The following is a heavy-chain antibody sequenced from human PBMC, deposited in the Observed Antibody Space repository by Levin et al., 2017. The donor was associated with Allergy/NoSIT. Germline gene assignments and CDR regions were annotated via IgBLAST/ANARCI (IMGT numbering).Heavy chain of an antibody. CDR2: ISSGGGTI. V-gene: IGHV3-11*01. Sequence: PGGSLRLSCAASGFTFSDYYMSWIRQAPGKGLEWVSYISSGGGTIYYADSVKGRFTISRDNAKNSLYLQMNSLRVEDTAVYYCARDPISTGFYIEFWGQGTLVTVSS. CDR3: ARDPISTGFYIEF. CDR1: GFTFSDYY. D-gene: IGHD3-9*01. J-gene: IGHJ4*02.